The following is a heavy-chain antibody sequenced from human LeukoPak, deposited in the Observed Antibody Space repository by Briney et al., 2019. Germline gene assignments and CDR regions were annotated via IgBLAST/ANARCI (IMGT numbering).Heavy chain of an antibody. J-gene: IGHJ3*02. Sequence: PGGSLRLSCAASEFTFDDYGMSWVRQAPGKGLEWVSAISGSGGSTYYADSVKGRFTISRDNSKNTLYLQMNSLRAEDTAVYYCAKDPVMTLDAFDIWGQGTMVTVSS. V-gene: IGHV3-23*01. CDR3: AKDPVMTLDAFDI. CDR1: EFTFDDYG. D-gene: IGHD3-16*01. CDR2: ISGSGGST.